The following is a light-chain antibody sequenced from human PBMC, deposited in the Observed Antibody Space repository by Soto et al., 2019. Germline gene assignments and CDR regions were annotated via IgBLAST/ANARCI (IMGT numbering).Light chain of an antibody. CDR2: DAS. J-gene: IGKJ4*01. Sequence: EIMMTHSLASRSVSHGVRVIRSSRASQSVSSNLAWYQQRPGQTPRLLIYDASTRVFGIPARFSGTGSGTEFTLTISSLQSEDFAAYYCQQYNNWPLTFGGGSKVDIK. CDR3: QQYNNWPLT. V-gene: IGKV3-15*01. CDR1: QSVSSN.